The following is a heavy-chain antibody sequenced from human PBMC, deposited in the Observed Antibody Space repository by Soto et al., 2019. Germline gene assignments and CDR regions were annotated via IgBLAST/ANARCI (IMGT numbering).Heavy chain of an antibody. Sequence: EVQLVESGGTLVQPGGSLRLSCAASGFTFSSYDMHWVRQVTGKGLEWVSAIGTIGDTYYPDSVKGRFTISRENAKNSLYLKMNSLRVAHTAVYYRARGPISDIRGTKGYFDRWGGGTLITDSS. CDR2: IGTIGDT. J-gene: IGHJ2*01. CDR3: ARGPISDIRGTKGYFDR. V-gene: IGHV3-13*01. D-gene: IGHD1-20*01. CDR1: GFTFSSYD.